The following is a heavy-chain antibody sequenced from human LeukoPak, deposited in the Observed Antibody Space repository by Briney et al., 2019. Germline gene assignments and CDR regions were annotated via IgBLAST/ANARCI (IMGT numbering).Heavy chain of an antibody. J-gene: IGHJ6*02. V-gene: IGHV5-51*01. CDR2: IYPGDSDT. D-gene: IGHD3-10*01. CDR3: AIPYYGSGSSYYYYGMDV. CDR1: GYSFTSYW. Sequence: GESLKISCKGSGYSFTSYWIGRVRQMPGKGLEWMGIIYPGDSDTRYSPSFQGQVTISADKSISTAYLQWSSLKASDTAMYYCAIPYYGSGSSYYYYGMDVWGQGTTVTVSS.